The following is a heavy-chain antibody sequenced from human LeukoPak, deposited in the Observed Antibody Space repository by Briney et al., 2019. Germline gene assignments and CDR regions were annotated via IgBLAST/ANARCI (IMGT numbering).Heavy chain of an antibody. CDR3: ARDGGLGVRYFDWLVFVTMNWFDP. D-gene: IGHD3-9*01. CDR1: GYTFTSYG. V-gene: IGHV1-18*01. Sequence: EASVKVSCKASGYTFTSYGISWVRQAPGQGREWMGWISAYNGNTNYAQKLQGRVTMTTDTSTSTAYIELRSMRSDDTAVYYCARDGGLGVRYFDWLVFVTMNWFDPWGQGTLVTVSS. CDR2: ISAYNGNT. J-gene: IGHJ5*02.